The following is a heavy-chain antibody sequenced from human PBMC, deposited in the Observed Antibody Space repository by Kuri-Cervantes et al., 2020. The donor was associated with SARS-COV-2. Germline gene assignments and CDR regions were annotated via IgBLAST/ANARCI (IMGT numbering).Heavy chain of an antibody. D-gene: IGHD4/OR15-4a*01. CDR1: GGTFSSYA. CDR3: ARNPHSLTSYYYYYMNV. V-gene: IGHV1-69*13. J-gene: IGHJ6*03. CDR2: IIPIFGTA. Sequence: SVKVSCKASGGTFSSYAISWVRQAPGQGLEWMGGIIPIFGTANYAQKFQGRVTITADESTSTAYMELSSLRSEDTAVYYCARNPHSLTSYYYYYMNVWGKGTTVTVSS.